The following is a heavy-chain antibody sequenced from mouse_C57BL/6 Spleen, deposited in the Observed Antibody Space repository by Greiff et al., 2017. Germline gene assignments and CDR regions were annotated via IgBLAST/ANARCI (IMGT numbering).Heavy chain of an antibody. J-gene: IGHJ2*01. Sequence: EVNVVESEGGLVQPGSSMKLSCTASGFTFSDYYMAWVRQVPEKGLEWVANINYDGSSTYYLDSLKSRFIISRDNAKNILYLQMSSLKSEDTSTYYCARETYYSNFDYWGQGTTLTVSS. CDR1: GFTFSDYY. D-gene: IGHD2-5*01. CDR2: INYDGSST. CDR3: ARETYYSNFDY. V-gene: IGHV5-16*01.